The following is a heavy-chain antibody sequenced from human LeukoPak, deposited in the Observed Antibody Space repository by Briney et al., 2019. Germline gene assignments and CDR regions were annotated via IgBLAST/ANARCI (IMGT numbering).Heavy chain of an antibody. D-gene: IGHD5-12*01. CDR1: GFTFSSYA. V-gene: IGHV3-30*04. CDR2: ISYDGSNK. J-gene: IGHJ4*02. CDR3: ARGGGYSGYDIDY. Sequence: GGSLRLSCAASGFTFSSYAMSWVRQAPGKGLEWVAVISYDGSNKYYADSVKGRFTISRDNSKNTLYLQMNSLRAEDTAVYYCARGGGYSGYDIDYWGQGTLVTVSS.